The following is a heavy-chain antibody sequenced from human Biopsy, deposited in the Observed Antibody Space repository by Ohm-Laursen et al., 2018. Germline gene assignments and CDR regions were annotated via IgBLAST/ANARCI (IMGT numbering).Heavy chain of an antibody. Sequence: PSETLSLTCTVSGDSLSSGPDNWSWIRQPPGQGLEYIGFIYSGGNTNYNPSLQYRVTMSVDTSKNQFSLKLSSVIAADTAVYYCARGRRTSGWPYFANWGQGTLVTVSS. CDR3: ARGRRTSGWPYFAN. J-gene: IGHJ4*02. CDR2: IYSGGNT. CDR1: GDSLSSGPDN. D-gene: IGHD6-19*01. V-gene: IGHV4-61*01.